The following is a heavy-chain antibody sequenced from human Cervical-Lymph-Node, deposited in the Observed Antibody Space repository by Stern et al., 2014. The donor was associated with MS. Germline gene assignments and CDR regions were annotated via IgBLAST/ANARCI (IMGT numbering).Heavy chain of an antibody. CDR2: INPSAGST. J-gene: IGHJ6*02. D-gene: IGHD6-19*01. Sequence: QVQLVQSGAEEKKPGASVKGSCKASGNTFTRYYIHWVRPAPGQGLEWMGIINPSAGSTSYAQKFQGRVTMTRDTSTSTVYMELSSLRSEDTAVYYCAREVAGHRLGMMDVWGQGTTVTVSS. V-gene: IGHV1-46*01. CDR3: AREVAGHRLGMMDV. CDR1: GNTFTRYY.